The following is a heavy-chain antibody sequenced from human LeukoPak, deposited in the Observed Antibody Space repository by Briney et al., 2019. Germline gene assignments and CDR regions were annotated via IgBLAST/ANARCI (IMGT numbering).Heavy chain of an antibody. D-gene: IGHD5-24*01. Sequence: GGSLRLSCAASGFTFSDYYMSWIRQAPGKGLEGVSYISSSGSTIYYADSVKGRFTISRDNAKNSLYLQMNSLRAEDTAVYYCARDQRWLQLLPDYWGQGTLVTVSS. V-gene: IGHV3-11*01. CDR2: ISSSGSTI. CDR3: ARDQRWLQLLPDY. J-gene: IGHJ4*02. CDR1: GFTFSDYY.